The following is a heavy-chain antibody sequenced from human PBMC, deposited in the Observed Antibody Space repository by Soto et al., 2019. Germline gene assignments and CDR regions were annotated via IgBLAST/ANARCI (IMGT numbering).Heavy chain of an antibody. V-gene: IGHV4-31*03. J-gene: IGHJ4*02. D-gene: IGHD2-21*02. CDR2: IYYSGST. CDR3: ASAVVTATQCYFDY. Sequence: SETLSLTCTVSGGSISSGGYYWSWIRQHPGKGLEWIGYIYYSGSTYYNPSLKSRVTISVDTSKNQFSLKLSSVTAADTAVYYCASAVVTATQCYFDYWGQGTLVTVSS. CDR1: GGSISSGGYY.